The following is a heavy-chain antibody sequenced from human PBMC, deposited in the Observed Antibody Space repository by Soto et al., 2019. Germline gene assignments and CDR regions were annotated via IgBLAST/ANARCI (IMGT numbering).Heavy chain of an antibody. J-gene: IGHJ4*02. V-gene: IGHV4-34*01. Sequence: SETLSLTCSIYSGSFSGYYWSWIRQPPGKGLEWIGEISQSGNTNYSPSLKSRVSISIDTSKKQFSLNLASVSAADTAVYYCARAPKVSGSSQTRPDFWGKGSLVP. D-gene: IGHD6-6*01. CDR3: ARAPKVSGSSQTRPDF. CDR2: ISQSGNT. CDR1: SGSFSGYY.